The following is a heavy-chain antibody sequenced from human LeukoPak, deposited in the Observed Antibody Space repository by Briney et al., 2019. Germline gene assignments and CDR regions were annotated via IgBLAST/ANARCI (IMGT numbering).Heavy chain of an antibody. V-gene: IGHV1-2*02. J-gene: IGHJ3*02. CDR2: INPNSGGT. CDR1: GYTFTGYY. Sequence: ASVKVSCKASGYTFTGYYMHWVRQAPGQGLEWMGWINPNSGGTNYAQKLQGRVTMTTDTSTSTAYMELRSLRSDDTAVYYCARGGYDFWSGYRRIDAFDIWGQGTMVTVSS. D-gene: IGHD3-3*01. CDR3: ARGGYDFWSGYRRIDAFDI.